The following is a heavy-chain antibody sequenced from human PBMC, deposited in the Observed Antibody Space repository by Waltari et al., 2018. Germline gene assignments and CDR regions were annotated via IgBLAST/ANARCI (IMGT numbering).Heavy chain of an antibody. CDR3: ASPGGWLIGAVDI. D-gene: IGHD6-19*01. CDR1: GYSISSGYY. Sequence: QVQLQESGPGLVKPSETLSLTCAVSGYSISSGYYWGWIRQPPGKGLEWIGSIYHSGSTYDNPSLKSRVTISVDTSKNQFSLKLSSVTAADTAVYYCASPGGWLIGAVDIWGQGTMVTVSS. V-gene: IGHV4-38-2*01. CDR2: IYHSGST. J-gene: IGHJ3*02.